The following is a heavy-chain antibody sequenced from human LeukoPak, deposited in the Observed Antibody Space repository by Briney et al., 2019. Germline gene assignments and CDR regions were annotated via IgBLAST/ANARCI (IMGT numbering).Heavy chain of an antibody. CDR1: GDSISAYY. CDR2: VYYSGNT. V-gene: IGHV4-59*01. J-gene: IGHJ6*03. Sequence: ASETLSLTCTVSGDSISAYYWSWIRQSPGKGLEWIGFVYYSGNTYSNTSLERRVTISMDTSKKWFSLNLMSVTAADTAVYYCARELDPTSTNIPHFYYHMDVWRKGTTVTVSS. CDR3: ARELDPTSTNIPHFYYHMDV.